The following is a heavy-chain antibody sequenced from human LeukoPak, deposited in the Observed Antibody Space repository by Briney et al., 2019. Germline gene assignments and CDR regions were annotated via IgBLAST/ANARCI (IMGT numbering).Heavy chain of an antibody. Sequence: GASVKVSCKASGYTFTSYYMHWVRQAPGQGLEWMGIINPSGGSTSYAQKFQGRVTMTRDMSTSTVYMELSSLRSEDTAVYYCASTVTRTATFDYWGQGTLVTVSS. V-gene: IGHV1-46*01. CDR3: ASTVTRTATFDY. CDR2: INPSGGST. CDR1: GYTFTSYY. J-gene: IGHJ4*02. D-gene: IGHD4-17*01.